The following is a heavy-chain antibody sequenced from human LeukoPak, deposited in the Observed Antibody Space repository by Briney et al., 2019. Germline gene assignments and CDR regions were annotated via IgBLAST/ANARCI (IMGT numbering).Heavy chain of an antibody. D-gene: IGHD3-9*01. CDR1: GGSFSGYY. CDR3: ARGPPTYYDILTGYYLPDY. Sequence: SETLSLTCAVYGGSFSGYYWSWIRQPPGKGLEWIGEINHSGSTNYNPSLKSRVTISVDTSKNQFSLKLSSVTAADTAVYYCARGPPTYYDILTGYYLPDYWGQGTLVTVSS. V-gene: IGHV4-34*01. CDR2: INHSGST. J-gene: IGHJ4*02.